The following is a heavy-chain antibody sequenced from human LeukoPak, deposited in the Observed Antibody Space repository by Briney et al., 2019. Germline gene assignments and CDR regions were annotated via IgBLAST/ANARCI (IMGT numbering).Heavy chain of an antibody. CDR2: INPSGGST. V-gene: IGHV1-46*01. D-gene: IGHD5-18*01. Sequence: ASVKVSCKASGYTFTSYGISWVRQAPGQGLEWMGIINPSGGSTSYAQKFQGRVTMTRDTSTSTVYMELSSLRSEDTAVYYCASPIQLWLNVLAFDIWGQGTMVTVSS. CDR1: GYTFTSYG. CDR3: ASPIQLWLNVLAFDI. J-gene: IGHJ3*02.